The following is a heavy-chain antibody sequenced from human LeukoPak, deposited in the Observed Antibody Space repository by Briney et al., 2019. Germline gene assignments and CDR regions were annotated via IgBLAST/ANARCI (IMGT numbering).Heavy chain of an antibody. CDR3: ARGEGWSDYYRSLAY. V-gene: IGHV1-8*03. CDR1: GGTFSSYA. CDR2: MNPNSGNT. J-gene: IGHJ4*02. Sequence: ASVKVSCKASGGTFSSYAISWVRQATGQGLEWMGWMNPNSGNTGYAQKFQGRVTITRNISITTAYMELSSLRSDDTAVYYCARGEGWSDYYRSLAYWGQGTLVTVSS. D-gene: IGHD3-3*01.